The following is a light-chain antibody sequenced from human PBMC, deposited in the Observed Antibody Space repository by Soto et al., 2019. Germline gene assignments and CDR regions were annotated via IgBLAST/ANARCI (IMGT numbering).Light chain of an antibody. J-gene: IGLJ3*02. V-gene: IGLV2-8*01. CDR3: SSSAGIYHYLV. CDR2: EVN. CDR1: SSDIGGYNS. Sequence: QSALTQPPSASGAPGQSVTFSCTGTSSDIGGYNSVSWYQQHPGKAPRLMIYEVNKRPSGVPDRFSGSKSGYTASLTVSGLQTEDDAFYYCSSSAGIYHYLVFGGGTKLTVL.